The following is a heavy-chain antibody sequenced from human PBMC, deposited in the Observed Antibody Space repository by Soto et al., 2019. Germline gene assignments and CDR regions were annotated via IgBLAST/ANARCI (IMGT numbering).Heavy chain of an antibody. CDR1: GFTFSSYG. Sequence: QVQLVESGGGVVQPGRSLRLSCAASGFTFSSYGMHWVRQAPGKGLEWVAVISYDGSNKYYADSVKGRFTISRYNSKNTLYLQMNSLSAEDTAVYYCAKVGTTSRYYDFWSVYANYYMDVWGKGTTVTVSS. CDR3: AKVGTTSRYYDFWSVYANYYMDV. J-gene: IGHJ6*03. CDR2: ISYDGSNK. V-gene: IGHV3-30*18. D-gene: IGHD3-3*01.